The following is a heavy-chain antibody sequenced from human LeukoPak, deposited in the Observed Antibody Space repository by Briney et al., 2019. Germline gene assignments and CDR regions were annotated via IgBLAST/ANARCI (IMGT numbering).Heavy chain of an antibody. CDR2: IRYDGSNK. V-gene: IGHV3-30*02. CDR3: TKDPTHYRVWDDYDSTVLSY. D-gene: IGHD3-22*01. CDR1: GFTFSSYG. Sequence: GGSLRLSCAASGFTFSSYGMHWVRQAPGKGLEWAAFIRYDGSNKYYADSVKGRFTISRDNSKNTLYLQMNSLRAADTAVYYCTKDPTHYRVWDDYDSTVLSYWGQGTLVTVSS. J-gene: IGHJ4*02.